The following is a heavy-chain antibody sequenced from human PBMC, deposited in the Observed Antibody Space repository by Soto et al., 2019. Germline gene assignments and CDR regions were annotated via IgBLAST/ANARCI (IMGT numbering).Heavy chain of an antibody. Sequence: SETLSLTCTVSGGSISSYYWSWIRQPAGKGLEWIGRIYTSGSTNYNPSLKSRVTMSVDTSKNQFSLKLSSVTAADTAVYYCARESGHYSHGYFDYWGQGTLVTVSS. J-gene: IGHJ4*02. CDR3: ARESGHYSHGYFDY. CDR1: GGSISSYY. D-gene: IGHD5-18*01. V-gene: IGHV4-4*07. CDR2: IYTSGST.